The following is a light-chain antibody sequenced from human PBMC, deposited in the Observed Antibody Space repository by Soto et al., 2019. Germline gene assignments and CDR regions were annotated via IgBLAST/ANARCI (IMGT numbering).Light chain of an antibody. V-gene: IGLV2-18*02. Sequence: QSALTQPPSVSGSPGQSVTISCTGTSSDVGKYDRVSWYQQPPGTAPKLIIYEVTNRPSGVPARFSGSKSGNTASLTISGLQAEDEADYYCSSYTSTRRYVFGAGTKLTVL. J-gene: IGLJ1*01. CDR2: EVT. CDR3: SSYTSTRRYV. CDR1: SSDVGKYDR.